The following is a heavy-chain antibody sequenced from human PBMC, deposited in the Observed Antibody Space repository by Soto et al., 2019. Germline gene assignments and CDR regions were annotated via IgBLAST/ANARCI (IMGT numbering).Heavy chain of an antibody. V-gene: IGHV3-21*01. Sequence: EVQLVESGGGLVKPGGSLRLSCAASGFTFSSYSMNWVRQAPGKGLEWVASISSSSSYMYHGDSVKGRFTISRDNAKNYLYLQTNRLRAEDMTVYYCAKASDCSGSSCHYYYYYMDVWGKGTTVTVSS. D-gene: IGHD2-15*01. CDR3: AKASDCSGSSCHYYYYYMDV. J-gene: IGHJ6*03. CDR2: ISSSSSYM. CDR1: GFTFSSYS.